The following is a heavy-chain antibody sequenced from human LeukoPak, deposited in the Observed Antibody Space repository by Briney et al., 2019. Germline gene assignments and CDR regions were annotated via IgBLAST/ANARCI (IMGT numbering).Heavy chain of an antibody. CDR1: GFTFGSYS. J-gene: IGHJ3*02. CDR3: ARDYYDSSGYYSDAFDI. V-gene: IGHV3-21*04. D-gene: IGHD3-22*01. CDR2: IDSNSNFM. Sequence: PGGSLRLSCAASGFTFGSYSMTWVRQAPGKGLEWVSLIDSNSNFMNYADSVKGRFTISRDNAKNSLYLQMNSLRAEDTALYYCARDYYDSSGYYSDAFDIWGQGTMVTVSS.